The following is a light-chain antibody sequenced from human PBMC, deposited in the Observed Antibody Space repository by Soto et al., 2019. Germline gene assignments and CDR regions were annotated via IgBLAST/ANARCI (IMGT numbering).Light chain of an antibody. CDR3: QQFGSSPGFT. CDR1: QTINSRY. J-gene: IGKJ3*01. Sequence: EIGLTQSPGTLSLSPGERATLSCRASQTINSRYLAWYQQKPGQAPRLLIYATSSRATGIPDRFSGSGSGTDFTLTISRLEPEDFAVYYCQQFGSSPGFTFGPGTKVDIK. V-gene: IGKV3-20*01. CDR2: ATS.